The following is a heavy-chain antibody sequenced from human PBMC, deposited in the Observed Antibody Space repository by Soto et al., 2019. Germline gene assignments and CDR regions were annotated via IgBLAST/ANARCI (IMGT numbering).Heavy chain of an antibody. Sequence: GGSLRLSCAASGFTFDDYAMHWVRQAPGKGLEWVSGISWNSGSIGYADSVKGRFTISRDNAKNSLYLQMNSLRAEDTALYYCATGIAAAGIIAGYWGQGTLVTVSS. CDR1: GFTFDDYA. J-gene: IGHJ4*02. D-gene: IGHD6-13*01. CDR2: ISWNSGSI. CDR3: ATGIAAAGIIAGY. V-gene: IGHV3-9*01.